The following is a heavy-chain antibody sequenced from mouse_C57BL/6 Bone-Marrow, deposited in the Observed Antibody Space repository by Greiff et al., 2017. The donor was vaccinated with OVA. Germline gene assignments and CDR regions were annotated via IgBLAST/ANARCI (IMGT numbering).Heavy chain of an antibody. V-gene: IGHV1-64*01. Sequence: QVQLQQPGAELIKPGASVKLSCKASGYTFTSYWMHWVKQRPGQGLEWIGMIHPNSGSTNYNEKFKSKATLTVDKSSSTAYMQLSSLTSEDSAVYYCARLRLLLPFDVWGTGTTVTVSS. CDR3: ARLRLLLPFDV. J-gene: IGHJ1*03. D-gene: IGHD1-1*01. CDR1: GYTFTSYW. CDR2: IHPNSGST.